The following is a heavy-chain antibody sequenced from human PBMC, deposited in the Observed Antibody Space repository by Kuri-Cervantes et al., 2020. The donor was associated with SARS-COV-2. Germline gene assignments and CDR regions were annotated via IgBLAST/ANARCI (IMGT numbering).Heavy chain of an antibody. J-gene: IGHJ4*02. CDR1: GFTFSSYW. CDR2: IKQDGSEK. Sequence: GESLKISCAASGFTFSSYWMSWVRQAPGKGLEWVANIKQDGSEKYYVDSVKGRFTISRDGAKNSLYLQMNSLRAEDTAVYYCARRGVYYFDYWGQGTLVTVSS. CDR3: ARRGVYYFDY. V-gene: IGHV3-7*01. D-gene: IGHD2-8*01.